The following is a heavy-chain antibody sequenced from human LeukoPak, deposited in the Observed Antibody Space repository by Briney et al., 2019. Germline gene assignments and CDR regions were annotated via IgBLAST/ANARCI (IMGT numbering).Heavy chain of an antibody. V-gene: IGHV4-38-2*01. Sequence: TSSETLSLTCAVSGYSISSGYYWGWIRQPPGKGLEWIGSIYHSGSTSYKPSLKSRVTISVDTSKNQFSLKLSSVTAADTAVYYCARNSSGIHFDYWGQGTLVTVSS. CDR1: GYSISSGYY. CDR2: IYHSGST. D-gene: IGHD3-22*01. J-gene: IGHJ4*02. CDR3: ARNSSGIHFDY.